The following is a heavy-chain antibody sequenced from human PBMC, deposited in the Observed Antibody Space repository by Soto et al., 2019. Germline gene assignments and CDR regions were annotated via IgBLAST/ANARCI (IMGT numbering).Heavy chain of an antibody. CDR3: AREGGNPYGSGKLFDY. Sequence: TLSLTCAVSGCSMRSGDYSWSWIRQPPGKGLEWIGYIYYGGNTYYNPSLKSRVTISVDRSKNQFSLKLSSVTAAETAVYYCAREGGNPYGSGKLFDYWGQGILVTVSS. CDR1: GCSMRSGDYS. D-gene: IGHD3-10*01. J-gene: IGHJ4*02. CDR2: IYYGGNT. V-gene: IGHV4-30-2*01.